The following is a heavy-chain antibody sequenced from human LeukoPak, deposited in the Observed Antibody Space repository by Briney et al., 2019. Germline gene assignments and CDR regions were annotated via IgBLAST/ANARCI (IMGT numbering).Heavy chain of an antibody. CDR3: ARDRTSAVGATTTPYYYMDV. D-gene: IGHD1-26*01. CDR2: INPSGGST. J-gene: IGHJ6*03. CDR1: GYTFTSYY. V-gene: IGHV1-46*01. Sequence: ASVKVSCKASGYTFTSYYMHWVRQAPGQGPEWMGIINPSGGSTSYAQKFQGRVTMTRDTSTSTVYMELSSLRSEDTAVYYCARDRTSAVGATTTPYYYMDVWGKGTTVTVSS.